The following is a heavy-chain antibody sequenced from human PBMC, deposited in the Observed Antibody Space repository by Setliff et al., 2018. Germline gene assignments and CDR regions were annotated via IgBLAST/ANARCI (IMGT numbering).Heavy chain of an antibody. CDR1: GGSFSGYY. J-gene: IGHJ6*03. CDR2: INHSGST. CDR3: AREQWLDPPGYYYMDV. Sequence: SETLSLTCAVYGGSFSGYYWSWIRQPPGKGLEWIGEINHSGSTNYNPSLKSRVTMSIDTSKNQFSLRLYSVTAADMAVYYCAREQWLDPPGYYYMDVWAKGTTVTVSS. D-gene: IGHD6-19*01. V-gene: IGHV4-34*01.